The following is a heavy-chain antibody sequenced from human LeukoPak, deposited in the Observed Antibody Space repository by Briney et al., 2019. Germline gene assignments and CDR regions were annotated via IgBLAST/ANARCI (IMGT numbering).Heavy chain of an antibody. CDR3: ARAPPSYYDSSNDAFDI. CDR1: GFTFSSYS. Sequence: GGSLRLSCAASGFTFSSYSMNWVRQAPGKGLEWVSYISSSSSTIYYADSVKGRFTISRDNAKNSLYLQMNSLRAEDTAVYYCARAPPSYYDSSNDAFDIWGQGTMVTVSS. CDR2: ISSSSSTI. J-gene: IGHJ3*02. V-gene: IGHV3-48*04. D-gene: IGHD3-22*01.